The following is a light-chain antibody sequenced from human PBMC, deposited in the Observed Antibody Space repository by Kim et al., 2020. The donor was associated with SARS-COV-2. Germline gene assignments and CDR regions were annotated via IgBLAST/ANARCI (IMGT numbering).Light chain of an antibody. V-gene: IGLV2-14*03. J-gene: IGLJ3*02. CDR2: DVS. Sequence: PGQALTISCTGTSSDVGGYNYVSWYQQHPGKAPKLMIYDVSNRPSGVSNRFSGSKAGTTASLIISVLQAEDEADYYCSSYTSSSTVFGGGTQLTVL. CDR3: SSYTSSSTV. CDR1: SSDVGGYNY.